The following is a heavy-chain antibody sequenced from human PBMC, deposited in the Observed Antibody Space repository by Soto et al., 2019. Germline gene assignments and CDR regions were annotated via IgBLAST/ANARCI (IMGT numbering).Heavy chain of an antibody. V-gene: IGHV4-39*01. J-gene: IGHJ4*02. CDR2: IYYSGST. D-gene: IGHD1-26*01. CDR1: GGSISSSSYY. CDR3: ARPGSGSYYLWYFDY. Sequence: TLSLTCTVSGGSISSSSYYWGWIRQPPGKGLEWIGSIYYSGSTYYNPSLKSRVTISVDTSKNQFSLKLSSVTAADTAVYYCARPGSGSYYLWYFDYWGQGTLVTVSS.